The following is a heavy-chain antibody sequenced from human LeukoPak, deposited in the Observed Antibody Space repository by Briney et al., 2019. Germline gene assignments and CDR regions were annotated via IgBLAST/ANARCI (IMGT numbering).Heavy chain of an antibody. D-gene: IGHD6-13*01. CDR2: IYHSGST. J-gene: IGHJ4*02. CDR1: GYSISSGYY. V-gene: IGHV4-38-2*02. Sequence: SETLSLTCAVSGYSISSGYYWGWIRQPPGKGLEWIGSIYHSGSTYYNPSLKSRVTISVDTSKNQFSLKLSSVTAADTAVYYCAREVAAAGREVDYWGQGTLVTGSS. CDR3: AREVAAAGREVDY.